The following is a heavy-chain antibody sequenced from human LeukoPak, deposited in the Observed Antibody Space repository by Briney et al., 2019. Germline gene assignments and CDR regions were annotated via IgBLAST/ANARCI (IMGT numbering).Heavy chain of an antibody. Sequence: GGSLRLSCAASGFTFSSYAMSWVRQAPGKGLEWVSVISGGGSRTYYAASVKGRFTISRDNSENTLYLQMNSLRAEDTAVYCCAKGTYYHTSGTSSTETFGENWGQGTLVTVSS. V-gene: IGHV3-23*01. CDR2: ISGGGSRT. CDR1: GFTFSSYA. CDR3: AKGTYYHTSGTSSTETFGEN. D-gene: IGHD3-10*01. J-gene: IGHJ4*02.